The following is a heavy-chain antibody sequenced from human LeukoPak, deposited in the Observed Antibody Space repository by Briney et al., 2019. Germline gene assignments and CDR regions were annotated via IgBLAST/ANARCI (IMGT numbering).Heavy chain of an antibody. CDR3: AKESVPAYYDMPGREIQH. V-gene: IGHV3-23*01. CDR2: ISGSGGST. CDR1: GFTFSSYA. D-gene: IGHD3-9*01. Sequence: GGSLRLSCAASGFTFSSYAMSWVRQAPGKGLEWVSAISGSGGSTYYADSVKGRFTISRDNSKNTLYLQMNSLRAEDTAVYYWAKESVPAYYDMPGREIQHWGQGTLVTVSS. J-gene: IGHJ1*01.